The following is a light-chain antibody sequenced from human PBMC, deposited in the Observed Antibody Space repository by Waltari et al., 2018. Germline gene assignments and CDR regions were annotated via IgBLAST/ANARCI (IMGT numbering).Light chain of an antibody. Sequence: EIAVTQSPGTLSLSSGYRSTLACRTSQSISKYLAWYQQKPGQGPRLLIYHASSRATGIPDRFSGSGSGTDFSLTISRLEPEDFAVYYCQQYESLPVTFGQGTKVEIK. CDR1: QSISKY. CDR3: QQYESLPVT. CDR2: HAS. V-gene: IGKV3-20*01. J-gene: IGKJ1*01.